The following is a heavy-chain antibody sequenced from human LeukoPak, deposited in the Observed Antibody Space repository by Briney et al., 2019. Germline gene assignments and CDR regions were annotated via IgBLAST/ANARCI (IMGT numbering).Heavy chain of an antibody. V-gene: IGHV4-4*07. Sequence: SETLSLTCTVSGGSISSYYWSWIRQPAGKGLESIGHISTSGSTNYNPSLKSRVTMSMDTSKNQFSLRLHSVTAADTAMYYCARAISGELGDWIDPWGQGTPVTVSS. D-gene: IGHD1-26*01. J-gene: IGHJ5*02. CDR3: ARAISGELGDWIDP. CDR1: GGSISSYY. CDR2: ISTSGST.